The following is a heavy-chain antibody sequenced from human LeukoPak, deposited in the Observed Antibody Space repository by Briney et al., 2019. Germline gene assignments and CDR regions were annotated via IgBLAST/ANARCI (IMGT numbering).Heavy chain of an antibody. J-gene: IGHJ6*02. CDR2: INSDGSST. V-gene: IGHV3-74*03. Sequence: GGSLRLSCAASGFTFSSYWMHWVRQAPGKGLVWVSRINSDGSSTTYADSVKGRFTISRDNAKNTLYLQMNSLRAEDTAVYYCARDYGRSRDYGMDVWGQGTTVTVSS. CDR3: ARDYGRSRDYGMDV. CDR1: GFTFSSYW. D-gene: IGHD3-10*01.